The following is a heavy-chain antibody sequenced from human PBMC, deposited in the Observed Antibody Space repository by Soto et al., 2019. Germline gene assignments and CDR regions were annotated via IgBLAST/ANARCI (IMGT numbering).Heavy chain of an antibody. CDR2: ISGSGGNT. D-gene: IGHD3-22*01. V-gene: IGHV3-23*01. CDR1: GFTFSHYA. J-gene: IGHJ4*02. CDR3: EKQGYYDSSVYYKGGYYFEY. Sequence: EVQLLEAGGGLEQTGGSLRISCAVSGFTFSHYAMSWVLQAPGKGLEWVSLISGSGGNTDDADSVKGRFTISRDNSKNTLYLKMRSRRTEDTALYYCEKQGYYDSSVYYKGGYYFEYCGQGPLVPDSS.